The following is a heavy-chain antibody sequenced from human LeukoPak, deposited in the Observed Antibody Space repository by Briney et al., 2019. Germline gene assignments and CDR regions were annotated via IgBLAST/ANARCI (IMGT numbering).Heavy chain of an antibody. D-gene: IGHD5-12*01. V-gene: IGHV1-46*01. J-gene: IGHJ6*03. CDR2: INPSGGST. Sequence: GASVKVSCKASGYTFTSYDINWVRQAPGQGLEWMGIINPSGGSTSYAQKFQGRVTMTRDMSTSTVYMELSSLRSEDTAVYYCARGGTDIVATIGYYYYYMDVWGKGTTVTVSS. CDR3: ARGGTDIVATIGYYYYYMDV. CDR1: GYTFTSYD.